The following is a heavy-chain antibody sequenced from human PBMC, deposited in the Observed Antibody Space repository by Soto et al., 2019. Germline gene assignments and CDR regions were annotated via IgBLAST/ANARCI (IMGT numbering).Heavy chain of an antibody. CDR2: IYYSGYT. CDR1: GGSISSSSYY. CDR3: ARGRHILTGYYRDLNYGMDV. V-gene: IGHV4-39*01. D-gene: IGHD3-9*01. J-gene: IGHJ6*02. Sequence: SETLCLTCTVSGGSISSSSYYGGWIRQPPGKGLEWIGSIYYSGYTYYNPSLKSRVTISVDTSKNQFSLKLSSVTAADTAVYYCARGRHILTGYYRDLNYGMDVWGQGTTVT.